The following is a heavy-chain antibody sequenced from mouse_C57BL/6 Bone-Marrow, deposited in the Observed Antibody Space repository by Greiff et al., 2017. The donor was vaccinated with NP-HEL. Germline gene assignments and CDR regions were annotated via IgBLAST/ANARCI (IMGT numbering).Heavy chain of an antibody. Sequence: QVQLKQPGAELVKPGASVTMSCKASGYTFTSYWITLVKQRPGQGLEWIGDIYPGSGSTNYNEKFKSKATLTVDTSSSTAYMQLSSLTSEDSAVYYCAYYDYDRYFDVWGTGTTVTVSS. CDR2: IYPGSGST. J-gene: IGHJ1*03. CDR1: GYTFTSYW. CDR3: AYYDYDRYFDV. V-gene: IGHV1-55*01. D-gene: IGHD2-4*01.